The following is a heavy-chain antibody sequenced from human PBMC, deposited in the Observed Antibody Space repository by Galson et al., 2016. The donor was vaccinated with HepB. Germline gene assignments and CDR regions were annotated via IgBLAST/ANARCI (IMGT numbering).Heavy chain of an antibody. CDR2: INPGGGTT. D-gene: IGHD3-22*01. Sequence: SVKVSCKASGYSFTSYYLHWVRQAPGQGLEWMGIINPGGGTTSFAQRFQGRVTMARDTSTKTVYMVLSRLRSDDSAVYSCARGNSYDNSDRLDYWGQGALGTVSA. J-gene: IGHJ4*02. CDR3: ARGNSYDNSDRLDY. V-gene: IGHV1-46*01. CDR1: GYSFTSYY.